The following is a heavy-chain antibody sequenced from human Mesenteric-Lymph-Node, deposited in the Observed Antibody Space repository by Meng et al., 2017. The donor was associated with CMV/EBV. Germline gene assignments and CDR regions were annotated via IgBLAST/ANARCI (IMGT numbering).Heavy chain of an antibody. CDR3: ARWGYSSGWYIDY. V-gene: IGHV3-7*01. J-gene: IGHJ4*02. CDR1: GFSLSNYW. CDR2: IKEDGSVK. Sequence: GESLKISCAASGFSLSNYWMNWARQAPGTGLEWVANIKEDGSVKNYANSMKGRFTISRDNAKNSLYLQMNSLRAEDTAVYYCARWGYSSGWYIDYWGQGTLVTVSS. D-gene: IGHD6-19*01.